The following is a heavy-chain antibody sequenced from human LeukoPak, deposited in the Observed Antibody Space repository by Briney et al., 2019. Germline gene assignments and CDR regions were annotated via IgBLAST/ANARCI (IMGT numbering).Heavy chain of an antibody. CDR1: GYTLTELS. Sequence: GASVKVSCKVSGYTLTELSMHWVRQAPGKGLEWMGGFDPEDGETIYAQKFQGRVTMTEGTSTDTAYMELSSLRSEDTAVYYCATHPITMVRGVIITGYNYWGQGTLVTVSS. CDR2: FDPEDGET. D-gene: IGHD3-10*01. CDR3: ATHPITMVRGVIITGYNY. J-gene: IGHJ4*02. V-gene: IGHV1-24*01.